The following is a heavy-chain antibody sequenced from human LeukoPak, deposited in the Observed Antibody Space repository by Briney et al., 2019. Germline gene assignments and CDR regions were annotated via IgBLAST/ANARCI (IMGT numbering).Heavy chain of an antibody. V-gene: IGHV4-59*01. CDR1: GGSLSSYY. D-gene: IGHD2-15*01. J-gene: IGHJ4*02. CDR3: ARERGSFDY. CDR2: IYYSGST. Sequence: PSETLSLTCTVSGGSLSSYYWSWIRQPPGKGLEWIGYIYYSGSTNYNPSLKSRVTISVDTSKNQFSLKLSSVTAADTAVYYCARERGSFDYWGQGTLVTVSS.